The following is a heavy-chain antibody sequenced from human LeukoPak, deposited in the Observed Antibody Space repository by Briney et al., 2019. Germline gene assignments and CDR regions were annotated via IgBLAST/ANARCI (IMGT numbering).Heavy chain of an antibody. CDR2: IWYDGSNK. CDR1: GFTFKSYG. Sequence: PGRCLRLSCVASGFTFKSYGMHWVRQAPGKGLEWVTIIWYDGSNKYYADFVKGRFTTSRDNSKNTLYLQMNSLRADDTAVYYCARVSGYSGTWYVDYWGQGTLVTVPS. CDR3: ARVSGYSGTWYVDY. V-gene: IGHV3-33*01. D-gene: IGHD6-13*01. J-gene: IGHJ4*02.